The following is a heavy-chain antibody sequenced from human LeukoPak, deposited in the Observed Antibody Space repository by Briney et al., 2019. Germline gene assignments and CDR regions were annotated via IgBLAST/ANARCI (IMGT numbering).Heavy chain of an antibody. J-gene: IGHJ5*02. D-gene: IGHD2-2*02. CDR2: INPNSGGT. V-gene: IGHV1-2*02. CDR1: GYTFTGYY. CDR3: ARGRYCSSTSCYTGDNWFDP. Sequence: ASVKVSCKASGYTFTGYYMHWVRQAPGQGLEWMGWINPNSGGTNYAQKLQGRVTMTTDTSTSTAYMELRSLRSDDTAVYYCARGRYCSSTSCYTGDNWFDPWGQGTLVTVSS.